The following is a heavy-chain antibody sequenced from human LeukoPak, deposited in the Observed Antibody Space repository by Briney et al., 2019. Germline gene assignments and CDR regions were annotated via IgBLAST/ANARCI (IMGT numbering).Heavy chain of an antibody. CDR2: IYYSGST. J-gene: IGHJ4*02. Sequence: PSETLSLTCSVSGGSISSSSYYWGWLRQPPGKGLEWIGSIYYSGSTYYNPSLKSRVTISVDTSKNQFSLKVSSVTAADTAVYYCAREKYSPGAVDYWGQGSLVTVPS. CDR3: AREKYSPGAVDY. CDR1: GGSISSSSYY. V-gene: IGHV4-39*01. D-gene: IGHD6-6*01.